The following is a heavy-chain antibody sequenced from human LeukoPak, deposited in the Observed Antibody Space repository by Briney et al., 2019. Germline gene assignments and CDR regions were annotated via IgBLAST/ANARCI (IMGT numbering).Heavy chain of an antibody. Sequence: GGSLTLSCAASGFTFSSYAMSWVRQAPGRGLEWVSAISGSGGSTYYADSVKGRFTISRDNSKNTQYLQMNSLRAEDTAVYYCAKDRGIGGATIPFDYWGQGTLVTVSS. D-gene: IGHD1-26*01. CDR3: AKDRGIGGATIPFDY. CDR2: ISGSGGST. CDR1: GFTFSSYA. J-gene: IGHJ4*02. V-gene: IGHV3-23*01.